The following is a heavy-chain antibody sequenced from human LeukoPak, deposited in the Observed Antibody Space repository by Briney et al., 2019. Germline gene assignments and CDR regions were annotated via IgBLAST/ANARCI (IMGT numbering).Heavy chain of an antibody. D-gene: IGHD1-7*01. V-gene: IGHV4-59*11. CDR2: IHYSGNP. Sequence: SETLSLTCTVSGGSFSNHYWSWIRQPPGKGLEWIGYIHYSGNPNYNPSLQSRVILSIDTSKNQFSLRLISVIAADTAMYYCAREVALNWNYGTSYYMDVWGKGTTVTVSS. J-gene: IGHJ6*03. CDR3: AREVALNWNYGTSYYMDV. CDR1: GGSFSNHY.